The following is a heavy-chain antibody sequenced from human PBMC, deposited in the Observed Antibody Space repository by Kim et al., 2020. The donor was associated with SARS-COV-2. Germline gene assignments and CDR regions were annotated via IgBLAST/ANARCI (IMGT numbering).Heavy chain of an antibody. CDR3: ARLGGSGNWYFDY. D-gene: IGHD3-10*01. V-gene: IGHV3-11*03. J-gene: IGHJ4*02. Sequence: YADSVKGRFTISRDNAKNSLYLQMNSLGAEDTAVYYCARLGGSGNWYFDYWGQGTLVTVSS.